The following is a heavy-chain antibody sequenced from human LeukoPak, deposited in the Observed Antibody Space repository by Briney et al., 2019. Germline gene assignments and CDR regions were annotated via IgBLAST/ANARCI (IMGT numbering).Heavy chain of an antibody. V-gene: IGHV3-15*01. Sequence: GGSLRLSCAASGFTFSSYSMNWVRQAPGKGLEWVGRIKSKTDGGTTDYAAPVKGRFTISRDDSKNTMYLQMNSLKTEDTAVYYCTSLHYDFWSGFENYFDYWGQGTLVTVSS. CDR2: IKSKTDGGTT. J-gene: IGHJ4*02. CDR1: GFTFSSYS. D-gene: IGHD3-3*01. CDR3: TSLHYDFWSGFENYFDY.